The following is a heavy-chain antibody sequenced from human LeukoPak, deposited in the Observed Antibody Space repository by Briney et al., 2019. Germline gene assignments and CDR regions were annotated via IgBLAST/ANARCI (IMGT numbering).Heavy chain of an antibody. CDR3: ARGTYDILTGTNFDY. V-gene: IGHV5-51*01. CDR2: IYPGDSDT. CDR1: GYSFTSYW. Sequence: GESLKISCKGSGYSFTSYWIGWVRQTPGQGLEWMGIIYPGDSDTRYSPSFQGQVTISADKSISTAYLQWSSLKASDTAMYYCARGTYDILTGTNFDYWGQGTLVTVSS. D-gene: IGHD3-9*01. J-gene: IGHJ4*02.